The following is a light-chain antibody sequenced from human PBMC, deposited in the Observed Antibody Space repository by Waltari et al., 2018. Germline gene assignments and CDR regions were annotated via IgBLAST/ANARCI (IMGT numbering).Light chain of an antibody. Sequence: QSALTQPPSASGSPGQSVTIPCTGTSRAVGGYNHVSLYQQPPGKAPKLMICEVRKRPSGGPGRFSGSKAGNTASLTVSGLQAEDEADYYCSSYAGSNNLIFGGGTKLTVL. CDR3: SSYAGSNNLI. V-gene: IGLV2-8*01. CDR1: SRAVGGYNH. J-gene: IGLJ2*01. CDR2: EVR.